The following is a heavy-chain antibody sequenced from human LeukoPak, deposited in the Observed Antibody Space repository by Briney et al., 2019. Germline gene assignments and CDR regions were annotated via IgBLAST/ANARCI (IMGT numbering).Heavy chain of an antibody. Sequence: SETLSLTCTVSGGSISSYYWSWIRQSPGKGLEWIGRIYTSGSTDYNPSLKSRVTMSVDTSKNQFSLKLSSVTAADTAMYYCARNGGSGTYYDGSFDYWGQGTLVTVSS. CDR1: GGSISSYY. CDR3: ARNGGSGTYYDGSFDY. CDR2: IYTSGST. J-gene: IGHJ4*02. V-gene: IGHV4-4*07. D-gene: IGHD1-26*01.